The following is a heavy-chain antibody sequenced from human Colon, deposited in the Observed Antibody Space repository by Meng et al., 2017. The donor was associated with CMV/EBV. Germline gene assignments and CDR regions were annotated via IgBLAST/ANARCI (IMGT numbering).Heavy chain of an antibody. CDR3: ARHSPRKRFIVVVPAAIGWFDP. V-gene: IGHV4-39*01. CDR1: GGSISSSSYY. J-gene: IGHJ5*02. D-gene: IGHD2-2*01. Sequence: GSLRLSCTVSGGSISSSSYYWGWIRQPPGKGLEWIGSISYSGSTYYNPSLKSRVTISVDTSKNQFSLKLSSVTAADTAVYYCARHSPRKRFIVVVPAAIGWFDPWGQGTLVTVSS. CDR2: ISYSGST.